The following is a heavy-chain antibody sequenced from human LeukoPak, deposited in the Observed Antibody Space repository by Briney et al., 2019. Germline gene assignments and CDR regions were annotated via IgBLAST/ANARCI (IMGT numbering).Heavy chain of an antibody. CDR1: GGSISSYY. CDR3: ARRFGTSGWVDY. CDR2: IYSSGST. Sequence: LETLCVTRTVSGGSISSYYWSWIRQPPGKGLEWIGYIYSSGSTNYNPSLKSRVTISVDSSKNQFSLKLSSVTAADTAVYYCARRFGTSGWVDYWGQEPVDTVSS. V-gene: IGHV4-59*08. J-gene: IGHJ4*02. D-gene: IGHD6-19*01.